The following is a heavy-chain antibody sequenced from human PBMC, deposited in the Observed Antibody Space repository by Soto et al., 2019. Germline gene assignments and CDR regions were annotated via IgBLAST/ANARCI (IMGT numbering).Heavy chain of an antibody. CDR3: ARGTNRARYFEL. J-gene: IGHJ2*01. V-gene: IGHV3-7*04. Sequence: EVQLVESGGGLVQPGGSLRLSCAASGFTFSSYWMSWVRQAPGKGLEWVANIKQDGSEKYYVDSVKGRFTISRDNAKNSLYLQRSSLRAEETAVYYCARGTNRARYFELWGRGTLVTVSS. CDR1: GFTFSSYW. D-gene: IGHD2-8*01. CDR2: IKQDGSEK.